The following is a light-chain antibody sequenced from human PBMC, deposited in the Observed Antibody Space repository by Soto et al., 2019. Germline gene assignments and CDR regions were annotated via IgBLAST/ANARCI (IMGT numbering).Light chain of an antibody. V-gene: IGLV2-14*01. CDR3: SSYTRSSTII. CDR2: EVR. J-gene: IGLJ1*01. Sequence: QSALTQPASVSGSPGQSITISCTGTSSGVGGYNYVSWYRQHPGKAPKLMIYEVRNRPSGVSNRFSGSKSGNTASLTISGLQAEDEADYYCSSYTRSSTIIFGIGTKVTVL. CDR1: SSGVGGYNY.